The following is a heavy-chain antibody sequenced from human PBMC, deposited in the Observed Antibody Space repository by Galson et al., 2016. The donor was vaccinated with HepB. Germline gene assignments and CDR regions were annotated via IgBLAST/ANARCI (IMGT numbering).Heavy chain of an antibody. CDR3: AKRLVPVALGQGLEM. J-gene: IGHJ3*02. CDR2: IGSGGYDT. Sequence: SLRLSCAASGFTFSSFAMGWVRQAPGKGLEWVSVIGSGGYDTHYADSVKGRFTISRDNSKNTLFLQMTSLRAEDTALYYCAKRLVPVALGQGLEMWGQGTMVSVSS. V-gene: IGHV3-23*01. D-gene: IGHD2-2*01. CDR1: GFTFSSFA.